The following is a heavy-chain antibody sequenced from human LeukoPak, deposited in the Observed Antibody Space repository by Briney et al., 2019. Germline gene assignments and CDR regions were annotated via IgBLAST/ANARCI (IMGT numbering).Heavy chain of an antibody. CDR3: ARDPPRGMDV. Sequence: PGRSLRLSCAASGFTFSSYAMHWVRQAPGKGLEWVAVISYDGSNKYYADSVKGRFTISRDNSKNTLYLQMNSLRAEDTAVYYCARDPPRGMDVWGKGTTVIVSS. CDR1: GFTFSSYA. J-gene: IGHJ6*04. CDR2: ISYDGSNK. V-gene: IGHV3-30-3*01.